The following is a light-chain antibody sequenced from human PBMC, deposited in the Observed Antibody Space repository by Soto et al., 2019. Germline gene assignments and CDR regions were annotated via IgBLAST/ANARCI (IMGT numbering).Light chain of an antibody. CDR2: GAS. CDR3: QQYSNWPPYT. V-gene: IGKV3-15*01. J-gene: IGKJ2*01. Sequence: EIVMTQSPATLSVSPRERATLSCRASQSVSSNLAWYQQKPGQAPRLLIYGASTSATGIPAVFSGSRSGTVFTLTSSSLQSEDFAGYYCQQYSNWPPYTFGQGTKLEIK. CDR1: QSVSSN.